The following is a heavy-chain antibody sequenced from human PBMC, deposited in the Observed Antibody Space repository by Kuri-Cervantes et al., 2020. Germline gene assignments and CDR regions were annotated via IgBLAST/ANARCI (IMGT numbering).Heavy chain of an antibody. CDR3: AKGFELLYYYYGMDV. CDR2: ISWNSGSI. J-gene: IGHJ6*02. Sequence: SLKISCAASGFTFDDYAMHWVRQAPGKGLEWVSGISWNSGSIGYADSVKGRFTISRDNSKNTLYLQMNSLRAEDTAVYYCAKGFELLYYYYGMDVWGQGTTVTVSS. D-gene: IGHD1-26*01. V-gene: IGHV3-9*01. CDR1: GFTFDDYA.